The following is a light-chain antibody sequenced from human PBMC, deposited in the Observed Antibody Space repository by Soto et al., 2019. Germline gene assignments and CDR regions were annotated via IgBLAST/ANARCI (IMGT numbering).Light chain of an antibody. CDR2: AAS. V-gene: IGKV1-8*01. Sequence: AIRMTQSPSSFSASTGDRVTITCRASQGISSYLAWYQQKPGKAPKLLIYAASTLQSGVPSRFSGSGSGTDFTLTISCLQSEDFAVYYCQQRSNWPRTFGPGTKVDIK. CDR3: QQRSNWPRT. CDR1: QGISSY. J-gene: IGKJ3*01.